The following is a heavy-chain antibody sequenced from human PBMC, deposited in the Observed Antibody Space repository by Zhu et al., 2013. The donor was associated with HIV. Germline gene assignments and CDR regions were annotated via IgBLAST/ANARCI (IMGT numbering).Heavy chain of an antibody. CDR3: AREDVDTAMVLYYFDY. CDR1: GYSFSAYY. J-gene: IGHJ4*02. CDR2: ISAYNGNT. Sequence: QVHLVQSGAEVKEPGASVKVPCKASGYSFSAYYIHWVRQAPGQGLEWMGWISAYNGNTNYAQKLQGRVTMTTDTSTSTAYMELRSLRSDDTAVYYCAREDVDTAMVLYYFDYWGQGTLVTVSS. D-gene: IGHD5-18*01. V-gene: IGHV1-18*04.